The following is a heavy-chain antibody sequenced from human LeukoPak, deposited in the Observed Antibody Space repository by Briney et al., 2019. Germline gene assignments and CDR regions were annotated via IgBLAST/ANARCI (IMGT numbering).Heavy chain of an antibody. J-gene: IGHJ4*02. D-gene: IGHD5-12*01. CDR2: VYPSGGF. CDR1: GGSISGYD. CDR3: ARQNGGYDYFDY. Sequence: SETLSLTCTVSGGSISGYDWGWIRQPAGKGLEWIGRVYPSGGFTSNPSLKSRITMSVGKSQNQLSLNLSSVTAADTAVYFCARQNGGYDYFDYWGQGTLVTVSS. V-gene: IGHV4-4*07.